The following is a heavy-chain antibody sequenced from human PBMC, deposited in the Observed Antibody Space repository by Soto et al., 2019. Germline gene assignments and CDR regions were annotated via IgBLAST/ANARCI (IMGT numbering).Heavy chain of an antibody. CDR2: FETGGNGGLT. Sequence: EVQLLESGGGLEQPGGSLRLSCAASGFTFSSYSMSWVRQAPGKGLEWVSGFETGGNGGLTYYADSVKGRFTISRDNSKNTLYLQMNSLRAEDTAVYYCAKQLLISNLDFWSAYYYYYGMDVWGQGTTVTVSS. CDR3: AKQLLISNLDFWSAYYYYYGMDV. V-gene: IGHV3-23*01. CDR1: GFTFSSYS. J-gene: IGHJ6*02. D-gene: IGHD3-3*01.